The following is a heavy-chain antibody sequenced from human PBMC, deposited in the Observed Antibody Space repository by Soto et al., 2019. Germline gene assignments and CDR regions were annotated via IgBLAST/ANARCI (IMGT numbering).Heavy chain of an antibody. J-gene: IGHJ6*03. CDR2: TYYRSKWYI. CDR1: GDSVSSNSAA. D-gene: IGHD1-1*01. Sequence: QVPLQQSGPGLVKPSQTLSLTCDISGDSVSSNSAAWNWIRQTPSRGLEWLGRTYYRSKWYINYAGSVKSRITVNPDTSKNQFSLQLNSVTPEDTAVYYCARGSWDDVTGHYYMDVWGKGTTVTVSS. V-gene: IGHV6-1*01. CDR3: ARGSWDDVTGHYYMDV.